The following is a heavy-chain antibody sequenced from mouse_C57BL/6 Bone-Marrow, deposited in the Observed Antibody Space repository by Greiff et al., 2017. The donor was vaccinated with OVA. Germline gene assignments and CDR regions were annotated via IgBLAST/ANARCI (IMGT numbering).Heavy chain of an antibody. CDR3: DLINTVVD. CDR2: IRSKSNNYAT. V-gene: IGHV10-1*01. Sequence: GGGLVQPKGSLKLSCAASGFSFNTYAMNWVRQAPGKGLEGAARIRSKSNNYATYYADSVKDRFTISRDESESMLYLRMNNLKTEDTAMYYCDLINTVVDWGQGTTLTVSS. J-gene: IGHJ2*01. CDR1: GFSFNTYA. D-gene: IGHD1-1*01.